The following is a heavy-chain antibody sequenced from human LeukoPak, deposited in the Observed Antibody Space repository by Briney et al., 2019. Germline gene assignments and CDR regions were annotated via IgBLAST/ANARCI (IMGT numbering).Heavy chain of an antibody. CDR2: INSDGSST. V-gene: IGHV3-74*01. D-gene: IGHD1-26*01. CDR1: GFTFSRYW. Sequence: GGSLRLSSVASGFTFSRYWMHWVRQAPGKGLVWVSRINSDGSSTSHADSVKGRFTISRDNAKNTLYLQMNSLRAEDTAVYYCTRGGSPPEALGDAFDMWGQGTMVTVSS. CDR3: TRGGSPPEALGDAFDM. J-gene: IGHJ3*02.